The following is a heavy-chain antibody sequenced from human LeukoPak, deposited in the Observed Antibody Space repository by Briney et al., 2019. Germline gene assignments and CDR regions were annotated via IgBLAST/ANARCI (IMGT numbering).Heavy chain of an antibody. V-gene: IGHV3-49*03. D-gene: IGHD6-19*01. CDR1: GFTFGDYL. Sequence: PGGSLRLSCTAPGFTFGDYLMSWFRQAPGKGLEWIGSISGGTTEYAASVKGRFTISRDDSTSIAYLQMNSLTTEDTAVYYCSRGSGWLSVYWGQGTLVTVSS. CDR3: SRGSGWLSVY. J-gene: IGHJ4*02. CDR2: ISGGTT.